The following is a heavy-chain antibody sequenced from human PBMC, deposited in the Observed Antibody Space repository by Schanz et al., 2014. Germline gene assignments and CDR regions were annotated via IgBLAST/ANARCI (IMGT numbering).Heavy chain of an antibody. D-gene: IGHD6-19*01. CDR2: INSRSNFI. J-gene: IGHJ4*02. V-gene: IGHV3-21*04. Sequence: EVQLVESGGGLAQPGGSLRLSCAASGITFSGYSMNWVRQAPGKGLEWVSSINSRSNFIYYADSVKGRFTISRDNAKNSLFLQMNSLRVEDTAVYYCARDLISSGWYGWGQGTLVTVSS. CDR3: ARDLISSGWYG. CDR1: GITFSGYS.